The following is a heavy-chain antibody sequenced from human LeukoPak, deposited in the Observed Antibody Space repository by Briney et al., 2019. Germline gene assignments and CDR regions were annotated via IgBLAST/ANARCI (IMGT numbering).Heavy chain of an antibody. CDR2: MNPKSGNT. CDR3: ARGSTVDTVATPLKY. J-gene: IGHJ4*02. V-gene: IGHV1-8*01. CDR1: GYTFTSCD. Sequence: GASVKVSCKASGYTFTSCDVNWVRQATGQGLEWMGWMNPKSGNTGYAQKFQGRVTMTRSTSVSTAYMELSSLRSEDTAVYYCARGSTVDTVATPLKYWGQGTLVTVSS. D-gene: IGHD5-12*01.